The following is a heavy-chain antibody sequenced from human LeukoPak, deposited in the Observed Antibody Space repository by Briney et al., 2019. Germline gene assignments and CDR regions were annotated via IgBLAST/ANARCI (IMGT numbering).Heavy chain of an antibody. CDR1: GGSFSGYY. CDR2: INHSGST. V-gene: IGHV4-34*01. CDR3: ARRYYFDY. J-gene: IGHJ4*02. Sequence: SETLSLTCAVYGGSFSGYYWSWIRQPPGKGLEWIGEINHSGSTNYNPSLKSRVTISVDTSKNQFSLKLSSVTAADTAVYYCARRYYFDYWGQGTLVTVSS.